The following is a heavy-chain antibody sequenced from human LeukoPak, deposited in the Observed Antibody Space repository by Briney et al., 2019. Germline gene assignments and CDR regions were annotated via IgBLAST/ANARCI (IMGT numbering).Heavy chain of an antibody. V-gene: IGHV3-33*01. CDR3: AREVRVRGVIYFDY. J-gene: IGHJ4*02. Sequence: PGGSLRLSCAASGFTFSTYGMHWVRQAPGKGLEWVAVIWYDGSNKYYADSVKGRFTISRDNSKNTLYLQMNSLRAEDTAVYYCAREVRVRGVIYFDYWGQGTLVTVSS. CDR2: IWYDGSNK. CDR1: GFTFSTYG. D-gene: IGHD3-10*01.